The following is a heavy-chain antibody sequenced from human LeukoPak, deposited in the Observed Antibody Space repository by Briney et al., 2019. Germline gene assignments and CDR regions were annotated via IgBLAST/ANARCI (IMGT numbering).Heavy chain of an antibody. Sequence: RGESLRLSCEASGYTFINYWINWVRQMPGGGLEWMGRIDPSASQTNYNPSFRGHVTVSVDTSISTAYLQLSSLKASDTAIYYCARRNREKAISLDLWGRGTVVTVSS. V-gene: IGHV5-10-1*01. J-gene: IGHJ2*01. D-gene: IGHD1-14*01. CDR1: GYTFINYW. CDR2: IDPSASQT. CDR3: ARRNREKAISLDL.